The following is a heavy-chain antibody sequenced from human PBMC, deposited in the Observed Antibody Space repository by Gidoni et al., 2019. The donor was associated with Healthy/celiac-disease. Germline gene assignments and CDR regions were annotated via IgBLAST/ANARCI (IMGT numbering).Heavy chain of an antibody. D-gene: IGHD5-12*01. J-gene: IGHJ3*02. CDR3: ARPTTDGYNYGAFDI. CDR2: ISSSSSYI. V-gene: IGHV3-21*01. Sequence: EVQLVESGGGLVKPGGSLRLSCAASGFTFSSYSMNWVRQAPGKGLEWVSSISSSSSYIYYADSVKGRFTISRDNAKNSLYLQMNSLRAEDTAVYYCARPTTDGYNYGAFDIWGQGTMVTVSS. CDR1: GFTFSSYS.